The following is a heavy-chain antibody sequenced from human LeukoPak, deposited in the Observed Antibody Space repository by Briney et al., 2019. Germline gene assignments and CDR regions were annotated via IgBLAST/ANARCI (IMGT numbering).Heavy chain of an antibody. J-gene: IGHJ6*03. D-gene: IGHD6-13*01. Sequence: GGSLRLSCAASGFTFSSYWMNWVRQAPGKGLEWVANIKQDGSEKYYVDSVKGRFTISRDNAKNSLYLQMNSLRAEDTAVYYCARDPSEQQLDYYYYYYMDVWGKGTTVTISS. V-gene: IGHV3-7*01. CDR3: ARDPSEQQLDYYYYYYMDV. CDR2: IKQDGSEK. CDR1: GFTFSSYW.